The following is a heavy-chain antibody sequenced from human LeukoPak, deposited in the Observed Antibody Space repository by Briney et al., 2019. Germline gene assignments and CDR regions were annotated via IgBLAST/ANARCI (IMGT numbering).Heavy chain of an antibody. Sequence: ASVKVSCKASGCTFTGYYMHWVRQAPGQGLEWMGWINPNSGGTNYAQKFQGRVTMTRDTSISTAYMELSRLRSDDTAVYYCARGREYWYYDFWSGYYSFDYWGQGTLVTVSS. J-gene: IGHJ4*02. V-gene: IGHV1-2*02. CDR3: ARGREYWYYDFWSGYYSFDY. CDR2: INPNSGGT. CDR1: GCTFTGYY. D-gene: IGHD3-3*01.